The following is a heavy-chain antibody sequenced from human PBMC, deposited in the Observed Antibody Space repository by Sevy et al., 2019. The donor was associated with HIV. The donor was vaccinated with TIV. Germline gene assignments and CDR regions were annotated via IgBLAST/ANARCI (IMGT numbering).Heavy chain of an antibody. V-gene: IGHV3-11*06. D-gene: IGHD6-13*01. J-gene: IGHJ6*02. CDR1: GFTLNDYY. CDR2: IPNTGCNK. Sequence: GGSLRLSCAVSGFTLNDYYMSWIRQAPGKGLEWVAFIPNTGCNKSFADSVKGRFTISRDKARKSLYLQMNSLRAEDTAVYYCARNWAAAPGGGGFYYGMDVWGQGTTVTVSS. CDR3: ARNWAAAPGGGGFYYGMDV.